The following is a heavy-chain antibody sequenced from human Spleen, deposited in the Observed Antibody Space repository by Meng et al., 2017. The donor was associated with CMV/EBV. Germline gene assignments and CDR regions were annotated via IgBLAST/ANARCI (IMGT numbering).Heavy chain of an antibody. J-gene: IGHJ4*02. CDR3: ARGRSTRTTSYTGTFDY. CDR1: DSISSTNHW. V-gene: IGHV4-4*01. Sequence: DSISSTNHWWSWVRQSPGKGLEWIGDVSPTESIHYNPSLKSRVTISRGRSQTQFSLRLTSVTAADTAVYFCARGRSTRTTSYTGTFDYWGQGTLVTVSS. CDR2: VSPTESI. D-gene: IGHD4-17*01.